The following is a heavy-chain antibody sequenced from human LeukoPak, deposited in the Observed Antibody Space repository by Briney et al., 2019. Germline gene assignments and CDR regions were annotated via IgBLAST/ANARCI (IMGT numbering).Heavy chain of an antibody. CDR1: GFTFSSYW. D-gene: IGHD2-2*01. V-gene: IGHV3-7*01. CDR2: IKQDGSEK. J-gene: IGHJ4*02. CDR3: ASFDCSSTSCYFGY. Sequence: GGSLRLSCAASGFTFSSYWMSWVRQAPGKGLEWVANIKQDGSEKYYVDSVKGRFTTSRDNAKNSLYLQMNSLRAEDTAVYYCASFDCSSTSCYFGYWGQGTLVTVSS.